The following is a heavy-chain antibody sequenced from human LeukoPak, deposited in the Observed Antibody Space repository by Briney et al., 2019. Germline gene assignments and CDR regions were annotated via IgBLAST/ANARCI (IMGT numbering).Heavy chain of an antibody. D-gene: IGHD2-2*02. V-gene: IGHV1-8*01. CDR3: VRGGGYCSSTSCYMFDY. Sequence: VASVRVSCKASGYTFTSYDINWVRQATGQGLEWMGWMNPNSGNTGYAQRFQGRVTMTEDTSTDTAYMELSSLRSEDTAVYYCVRGGGYCSSTSCYMFDYWGQGTLVTVSS. CDR2: MNPNSGNT. J-gene: IGHJ4*02. CDR1: GYTFTSYD.